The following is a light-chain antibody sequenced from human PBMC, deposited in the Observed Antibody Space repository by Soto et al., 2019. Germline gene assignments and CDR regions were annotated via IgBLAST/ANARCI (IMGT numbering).Light chain of an antibody. J-gene: IGLJ1*01. CDR3: SSYTSSSTPYV. Sequence: QSVLTQPASVSGSPGQSITISCTGTSSDVGGYNYVSWYQQHPGKAPKLMIYDVSNRPSGVSNRFSGSKSGNTASLTISGLQAVDVADYYCSSYTSSSTPYVFGTGTKVNV. CDR1: SSDVGGYNY. CDR2: DVS. V-gene: IGLV2-14*01.